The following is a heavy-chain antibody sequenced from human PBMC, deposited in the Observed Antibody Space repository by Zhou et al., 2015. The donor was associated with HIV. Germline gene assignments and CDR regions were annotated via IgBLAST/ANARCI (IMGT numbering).Heavy chain of an antibody. CDR1: GFAFSNYA. CDR3: VKGNYYDNNGYYYLDY. Sequence: VQLLESGGRRGTAWGGSLRLSCAASGFAFSNYAMSWVRQAPGKGLEWVSSISGTGDNIHSADFVKGRFTISRDKSKKTLSLQMNSLRPEDTAVYYCVKGNYYDNNGYYYLDYWGQGTLVTVSS. J-gene: IGHJ4*02. V-gene: IGHV3-23*01. D-gene: IGHD3-22*01. CDR2: ISGTGDNI.